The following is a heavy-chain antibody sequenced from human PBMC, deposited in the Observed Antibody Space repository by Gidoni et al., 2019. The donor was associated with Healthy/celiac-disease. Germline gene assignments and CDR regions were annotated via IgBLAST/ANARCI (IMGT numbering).Heavy chain of an antibody. V-gene: IGHV3-21*01. D-gene: IGHD3-3*01. CDR2: ISSSSSYI. CDR1: GFTFSSYS. Sequence: EVQLVESGGGLVKPGGSLSLSCAASGFTFSSYSMNWVRQAPGKGMAWGSSISSSSSYIYYADSVKGRFTISRDNAKNSLYLRMNSLRAEDTAVYYCAREGGREGQDFWSGWGEDWFDPWGQGTLVTVSS. CDR3: AREGGREGQDFWSGWGEDWFDP. J-gene: IGHJ5*02.